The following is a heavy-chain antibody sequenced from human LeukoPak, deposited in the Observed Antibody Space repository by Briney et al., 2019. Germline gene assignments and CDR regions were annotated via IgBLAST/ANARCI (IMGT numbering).Heavy chain of an antibody. J-gene: IGHJ3*02. V-gene: IGHV1-46*01. Sequence: GASVKVSCKASGYTFTSYYMHWVRQAPGQGPEWMGIINPSGGSTSYAQKVQGRVTMTRDTSTSTLYMELSSLRSEDTAFYYCASRARGSWINDAFDIWGQGTMVTVSS. CDR1: GYTFTSYY. D-gene: IGHD2-2*03. CDR3: ASRARGSWINDAFDI. CDR2: INPSGGST.